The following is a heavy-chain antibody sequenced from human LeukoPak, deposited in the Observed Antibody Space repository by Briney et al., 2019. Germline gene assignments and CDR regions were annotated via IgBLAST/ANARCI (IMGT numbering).Heavy chain of an antibody. CDR2: ISAYNGNT. CDR1: GYTLTSYG. V-gene: IGHV1-18*01. D-gene: IGHD3-22*01. CDR3: AREHYYDRLDY. Sequence: ASVKVSCKASGYTLTSYGISWGRQAPGQGLEWMGCISAYNGNTNYAQKLQGRVTMTTDTSTSTAYMELRSLRSDDTAVYYCAREHYYDRLDYWGQGTLVTVSS. J-gene: IGHJ4*02.